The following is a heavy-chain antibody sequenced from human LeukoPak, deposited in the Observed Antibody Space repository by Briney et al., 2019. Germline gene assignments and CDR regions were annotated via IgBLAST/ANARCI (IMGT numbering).Heavy chain of an antibody. J-gene: IGHJ5*02. V-gene: IGHV4-61*01. CDR2: IYYSGST. Sequence: SETLSLTCTVSGGSISSASYYWSWIRQPPGKGLEWIGYIYYSGSTNYNPSLKSRVTISVDTSKNQFSLKVSSVTAADTAVYYCARDSSGLNWFDPWGQGTLVTVSS. D-gene: IGHD6-19*01. CDR3: ARDSSGLNWFDP. CDR1: GGSISSASYY.